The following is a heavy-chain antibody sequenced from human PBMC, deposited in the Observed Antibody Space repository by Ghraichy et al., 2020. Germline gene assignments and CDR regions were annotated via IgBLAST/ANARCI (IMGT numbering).Heavy chain of an antibody. D-gene: IGHD1-1*01. Sequence: GESLNIYCAASGFTFSSYAMSWVRQAPGKGLEWVSAISGSGGSTYYADSVKGRFTISRDNSKNTLYLQMNSLRAEDTAVYYCDAGTTLLDYWGQGTLVTVSS. CDR1: GFTFSSYA. J-gene: IGHJ4*02. CDR3: DAGTTLLDY. CDR2: ISGSGGST. V-gene: IGHV3-23*01.